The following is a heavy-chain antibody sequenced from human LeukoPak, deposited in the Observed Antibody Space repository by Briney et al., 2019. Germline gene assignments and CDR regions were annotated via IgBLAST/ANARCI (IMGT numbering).Heavy chain of an antibody. J-gene: IGHJ4*02. CDR3: AKAYTVVTAQRRGYFDN. D-gene: IGHD2-21*02. CDR1: GFTFSSYA. Sequence: GGSLRLSCAASGFTFSSYAMSWVRQAPGKGLEWVSAISGSGGSTYYADSVKGRFTISRDNSKNTLYLQMNSLRGEDTAVYYCAKAYTVVTAQRRGYFDNWGQGTLVTVSS. CDR2: ISGSGGST. V-gene: IGHV3-23*01.